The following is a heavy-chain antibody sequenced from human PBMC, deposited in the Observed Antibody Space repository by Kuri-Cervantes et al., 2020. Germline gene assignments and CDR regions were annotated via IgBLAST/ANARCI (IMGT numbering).Heavy chain of an antibody. CDR2: IIPIFGRI. CDR3: ARVESLSRFDP. J-gene: IGHJ5*02. CDR1: GGTFNNYA. Sequence: SVKVSCKASGGTFNNYAISWVRQAPGQGLEWMGGIIPIFGRINYAQKFQGRVTITADESTNTVDMELTSLRSEDTAVYYCARVESLSRFDPWGQGTLVTVSS. V-gene: IGHV1-69*13.